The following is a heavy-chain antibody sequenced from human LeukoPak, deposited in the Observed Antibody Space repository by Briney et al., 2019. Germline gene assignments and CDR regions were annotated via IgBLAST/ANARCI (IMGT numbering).Heavy chain of an antibody. CDR2: ISTSSTTI. Sequence: GGSLRLSCAASGFTFSRYNINWVRQAPGKGLEWVSYISTSSTTIYYADSVKGRFTISRDNAKNTLYLQMNSLRAEDTAVYYCAKDLVTWASGNWYFDPWGRGTLVTVSS. J-gene: IGHJ2*01. D-gene: IGHD2-21*02. V-gene: IGHV3-48*01. CDR1: GFTFSRYN. CDR3: AKDLVTWASGNWYFDP.